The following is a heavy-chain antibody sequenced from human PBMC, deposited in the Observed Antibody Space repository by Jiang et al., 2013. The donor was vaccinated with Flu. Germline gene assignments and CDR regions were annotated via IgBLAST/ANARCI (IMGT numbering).Heavy chain of an antibody. J-gene: IGHJ4*02. CDR3: ARGVGAPDVASVY. CDR1: GYTFTSYD. D-gene: IGHD1-26*01. Sequence: QLVQSGAEVKKPGASVKVSCKTSGYTFTSYDINWVRQATGQGLEWMGWINTNSDSRVYAEKFQGRVSMTRDTSTSTVYMELSSLRSDDTAVYYCARGVGAPDVASVYWGQGTLVTVSS. V-gene: IGHV1-8*01. CDR2: INTNSDSR.